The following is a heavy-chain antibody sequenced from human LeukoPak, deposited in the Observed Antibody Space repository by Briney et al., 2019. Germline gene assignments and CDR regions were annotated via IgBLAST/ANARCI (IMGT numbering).Heavy chain of an antibody. V-gene: IGHV1-18*01. Sequence: ASVKVSCKASGYTFTSYGISGVRQAPGQGLEWIGWISAYNGNTNYAQKLQGRVTMTTDTSTSTAYMELRSLRSDDTAVYYCARTSGSYAGRYYYGMDVWGQGTTVTVSS. CDR1: GYTFTSYG. CDR2: ISAYNGNT. D-gene: IGHD1-26*01. CDR3: ARTSGSYAGRYYYGMDV. J-gene: IGHJ6*02.